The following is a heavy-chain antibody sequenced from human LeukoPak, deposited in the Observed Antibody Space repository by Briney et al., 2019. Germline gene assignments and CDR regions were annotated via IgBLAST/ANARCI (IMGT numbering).Heavy chain of an antibody. CDR3: ARDLGEGGFDY. CDR2: ISYDGANK. D-gene: IGHD3-16*01. CDR1: GFTFKSYA. V-gene: IGHV3-30-3*01. Sequence: GGSLRLSCAASGFTFKSYAMHWVRQAPGKGLDWVAVISYDGANKYYADSVKGRFTISRDNPKNTLYLQMNSLRAEDTAVYYCARDLGEGGFDYWGQGTLVAVSS. J-gene: IGHJ4*02.